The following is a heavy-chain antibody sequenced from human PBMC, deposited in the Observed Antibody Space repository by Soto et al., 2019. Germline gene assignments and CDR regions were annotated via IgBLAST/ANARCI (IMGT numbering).Heavy chain of an antibody. V-gene: IGHV3-23*01. CDR3: AKSGYYYDSSGYYQYYYYYYGMDV. Sequence: PGGSLRLSCAASGFTFSSYAMSRVRQAPGKGLEWVSAISGSGGSTYYADSVKGRFTISRDNSKNTLYLQMNSLRAEDTAVYYCAKSGYYYDSSGYYQYYYYYYGMDVWGQGTTVTVSS. CDR1: GFTFSSYA. CDR2: ISGSGGST. D-gene: IGHD3-22*01. J-gene: IGHJ6*02.